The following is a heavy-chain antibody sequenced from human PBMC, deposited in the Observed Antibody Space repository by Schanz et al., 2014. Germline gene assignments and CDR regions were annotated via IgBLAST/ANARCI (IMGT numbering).Heavy chain of an antibody. CDR3: ARDCGSVTCFDY. Sequence: QVQLVESGGGVVQPGRSLRLSCVASGFTYTSYAFHWVRQAPGKGLEWVAVISFDGTLRYYADSLKGRFTISRDDSKTTLYLQMNRLITEDTAVYYCARDCGSVTCFDYWGQGTLVTVSS. D-gene: IGHD3-10*01. J-gene: IGHJ4*02. CDR1: GFTYTSYA. V-gene: IGHV3-30*04. CDR2: ISFDGTLR.